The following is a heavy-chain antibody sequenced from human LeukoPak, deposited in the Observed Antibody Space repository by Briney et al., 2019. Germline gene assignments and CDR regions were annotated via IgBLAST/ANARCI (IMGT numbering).Heavy chain of an antibody. D-gene: IGHD2-8*01. CDR2: IFSHGET. V-gene: IGHV3-66*01. CDR1: GFTVRNNY. Sequence: GGSLRLSCAASGFTVRNNYMNWVRQAPGKGLEWVSLIFSHGETSYADSVKGRFTISRDNSKNTLYLQMNGLRVEDTVVYYCARDPPAVSINTYAWGQGTLVTVSS. CDR3: ARDPPAVSINTYA. J-gene: IGHJ4*02.